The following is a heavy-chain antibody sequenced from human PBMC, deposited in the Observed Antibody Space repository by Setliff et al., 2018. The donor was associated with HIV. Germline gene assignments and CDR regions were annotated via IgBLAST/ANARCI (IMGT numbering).Heavy chain of an antibody. CDR2: MSYSGST. D-gene: IGHD3-3*01. V-gene: IGHV4-31*03. Sequence: SETLSLTCNVSGASFSSGGYYWSWVRQHPGKGLEWIGYMSYSGSTFYKSSLKSRVTMSIDTSKNQFSLMLSPVTAADTAVYYCARATYTLQFLKWSPDSSLYYYYMDVWGKGTTVTVSS. CDR1: GASFSSGGYY. J-gene: IGHJ6*03. CDR3: ARATYTLQFLKWSPDSSLYYYYMDV.